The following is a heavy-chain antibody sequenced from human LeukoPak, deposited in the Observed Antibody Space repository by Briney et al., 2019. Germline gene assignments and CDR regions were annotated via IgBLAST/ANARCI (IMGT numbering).Heavy chain of an antibody. V-gene: IGHV4-39*01. CDR2: IYYSGST. Sequence: SETLSLTCTVSGGSISSSSYYWGWIRQPPGKGLEWIGSIYYSGSTYCNPSLKSRVTISVDTSKNQFSLKLSSVTAADTAVYYCARQEEGNFDYWGQGTLVTVSS. J-gene: IGHJ4*02. CDR3: ARQEEGNFDY. CDR1: GGSISSSSYY.